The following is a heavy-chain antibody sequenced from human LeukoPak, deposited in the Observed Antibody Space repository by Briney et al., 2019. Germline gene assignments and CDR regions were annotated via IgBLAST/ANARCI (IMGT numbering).Heavy chain of an antibody. CDR3: ARDEQQLPFDY. CDR2: ISSSSSYI. CDR1: GFTFNSYA. V-gene: IGHV3-21*01. J-gene: IGHJ4*02. Sequence: GGSLRLSCAASGFTFNSYAMTWVRQAPGKGLEWVSSISSSSSYIYYADSVKGRFTISRDNAKNSLYLQMNSLRAEDTAVYYCARDEQQLPFDYWGQGTLVTVSS. D-gene: IGHD6-13*01.